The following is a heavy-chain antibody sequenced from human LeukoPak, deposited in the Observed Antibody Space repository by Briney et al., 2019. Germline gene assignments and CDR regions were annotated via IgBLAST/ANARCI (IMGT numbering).Heavy chain of an antibody. CDR2: VNPSGGST. J-gene: IGHJ4*02. V-gene: IGHV1-46*01. CDR3: ARDAF. CDR1: GYSFTSFY. Sequence: GASVKVSCKTSGYSFTSFYIHWVRQASGQGLEWMGMVNPSGGSTISAQKFQDRVNMTTDTSTRTVYMEMTGLTSDDTGIYYCARDAFWGQGTQVTVSS. D-gene: IGHD3-3*02.